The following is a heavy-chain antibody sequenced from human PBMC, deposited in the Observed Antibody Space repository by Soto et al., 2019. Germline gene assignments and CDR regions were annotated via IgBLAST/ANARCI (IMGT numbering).Heavy chain of an antibody. Sequence: SETLSLTCAVYGGAFSGYYWSWIRQPPGKGLEWIGEINLSGITNYFPSLKSRVTISVDTSKNQFSLKLSSVTAADMAVYYCARVPTMVRGVISGDDYFDYWGQGTLVTVSS. J-gene: IGHJ4*02. CDR1: GGAFSGYY. CDR3: ARVPTMVRGVISGDDYFDY. V-gene: IGHV4-34*01. D-gene: IGHD3-10*01. CDR2: INLSGIT.